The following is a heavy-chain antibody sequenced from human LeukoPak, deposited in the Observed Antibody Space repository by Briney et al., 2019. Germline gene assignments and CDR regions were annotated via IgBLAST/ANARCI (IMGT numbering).Heavy chain of an antibody. Sequence: PGGSLRLSCAAFGFTFNTYSMNWVRQAPGKGLEWLSYVKSGNYDIQYADSVTGRFTVSRDSATNSLYLQMNDLKAEDTAVYYCARDSDWAFDYWGQGSLVTVSS. CDR3: ARDSDWAFDY. V-gene: IGHV3-48*01. J-gene: IGHJ4*02. CDR2: VKSGNYDI. D-gene: IGHD3-9*01. CDR1: GFTFNTYS.